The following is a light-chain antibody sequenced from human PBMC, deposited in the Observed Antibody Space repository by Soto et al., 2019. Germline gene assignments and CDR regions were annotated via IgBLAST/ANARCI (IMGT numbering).Light chain of an antibody. V-gene: IGLV1-44*01. CDR3: AAWDVSLVV. J-gene: IGLJ2*01. CDR2: SDN. CDR1: SSNIGTNT. Sequence: QSVLTQPPSASGTTGQSVTISCYGSSSNIGTNTVIWYQQLPGAAPKLLIYSDNQRPSGVPDRFSGSKSGTSASLAISGLQSEDEADYYCAAWDVSLVVFGGGTKVTVL.